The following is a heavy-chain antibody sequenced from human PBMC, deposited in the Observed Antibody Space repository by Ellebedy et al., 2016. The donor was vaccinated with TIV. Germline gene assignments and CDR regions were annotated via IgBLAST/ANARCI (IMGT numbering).Heavy chain of an antibody. CDR2: IIPIFGTA. CDR3: ARGEDTAMVIPFDY. D-gene: IGHD5-18*01. V-gene: IGHV1-69*13. J-gene: IGHJ4*02. CDR1: GGTFSSYA. Sequence: AASVKVSCKASGGTFSSYAISWVRQAPGQGLEWMGGIIPIFGTANYAQKFQGRVTITADESTSTAYMELSSLRSEDTAVYYCARGEDTAMVIPFDYWGQGTLVTVSS.